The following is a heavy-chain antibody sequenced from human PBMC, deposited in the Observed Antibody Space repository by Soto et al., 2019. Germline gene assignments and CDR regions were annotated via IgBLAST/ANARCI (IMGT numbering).Heavy chain of an antibody. CDR3: ARGGFGVVVTATPFDY. J-gene: IGHJ4*02. CDR2: IIPIFGTA. D-gene: IGHD2-21*02. CDR1: GGTFSSYA. V-gene: IGHV1-69*01. Sequence: QVQLVQSGAEVKKPGSSVKVSCKASGGTFSSYAISWVRQAPGQGLEWMGGIIPIFGTANYAQKFQGRVTITAGESTSTAYMELSSLRSEDTGVYYCARGGFGVVVTATPFDYWGQGTLVTVSS.